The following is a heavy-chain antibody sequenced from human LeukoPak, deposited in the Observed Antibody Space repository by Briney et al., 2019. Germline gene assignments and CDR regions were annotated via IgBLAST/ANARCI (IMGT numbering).Heavy chain of an antibody. D-gene: IGHD2-15*01. CDR3: VRGYSFGPYGMDV. CDR2: ISDSGGST. CDR1: GFPFCSYA. V-gene: IGHV3-64D*09. J-gene: IGHJ6*02. Sequence: GGSLRLSCSASGFPFCSYAMHCVRQAPGKGLEYVSAISDSGGSTYYADSVKGRFTISRDNSKNTLYLQMSSLRAEDTAVYFCVRGYSFGPYGMDVWGQGTTVTVSS.